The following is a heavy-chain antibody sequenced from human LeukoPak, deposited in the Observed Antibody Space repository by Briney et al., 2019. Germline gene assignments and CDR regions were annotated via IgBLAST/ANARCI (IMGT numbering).Heavy chain of an antibody. CDR2: FISGGNT. J-gene: IGHJ4*02. Sequence: GGSLRLSCGASGFTFSTSAMSWVRQAPGKGLGWLSTFISGGNTYYADSVKGRFTISRDNSKNTLYLQMNSLRPEDTAVYYCARGTGDYWGKGTLVTVSS. V-gene: IGHV3-23*01. D-gene: IGHD1-14*01. CDR1: GFTFSTSA. CDR3: ARGTGDY.